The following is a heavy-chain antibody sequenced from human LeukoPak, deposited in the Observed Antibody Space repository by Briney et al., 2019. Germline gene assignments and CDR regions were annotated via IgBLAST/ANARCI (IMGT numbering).Heavy chain of an antibody. Sequence: GGSLRLSCAASGFTFSSYSMNWVRQAPGKGLEWVSYISSSSSTIYYADSVKGRFTISRDNAKNSLYLQMNSLRAEATAVYYCARSASGYVKRPSFDYWGQGTLVTVSS. CDR3: ARSASGYVKRPSFDY. J-gene: IGHJ4*02. V-gene: IGHV3-48*01. D-gene: IGHD5-12*01. CDR2: ISSSSSTI. CDR1: GFTFSSYS.